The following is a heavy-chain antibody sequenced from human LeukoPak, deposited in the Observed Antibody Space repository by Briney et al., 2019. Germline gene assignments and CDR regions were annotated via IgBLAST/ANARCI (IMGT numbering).Heavy chain of an antibody. CDR3: ARERRGDFEYSSSSGSYYYYYYMDV. Sequence: SETLSLTCTVSGYSISSGYSWGWIRQPPGKGLEWIGSIYHSGSTYYNPSLKSRVTISVDTSKNQFSLKLSSVTAADTAVYYCARERRGDFEYSSSSGSYYYYYYMDVWGKGTTVTVSS. CDR2: IYHSGST. J-gene: IGHJ6*03. CDR1: GYSISSGYS. V-gene: IGHV4-38-2*02. D-gene: IGHD6-6*01.